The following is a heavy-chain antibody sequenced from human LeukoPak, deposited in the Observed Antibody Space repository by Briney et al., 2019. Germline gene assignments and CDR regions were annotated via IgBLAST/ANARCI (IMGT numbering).Heavy chain of an antibody. CDR1: GFMFSNYG. Sequence: PGGSLRLSCAASGFMFSNYGMSWVRQAPGKGLEWVSIISATGASTYYADSVKGRFTISRDNPKNTLFLQMDNLTVEDTAVYYWAKRAGGSDRAFVYWGGETMLTVSS. CDR3: AKRAGGSDRAFVY. J-gene: IGHJ4*02. CDR2: ISATGAST. D-gene: IGHD3-10*01. V-gene: IGHV3-23*01.